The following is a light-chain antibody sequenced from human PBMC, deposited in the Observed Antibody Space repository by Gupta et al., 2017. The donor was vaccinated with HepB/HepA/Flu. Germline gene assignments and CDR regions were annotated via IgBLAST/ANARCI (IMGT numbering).Light chain of an antibody. V-gene: IGKV3-15*01. CDR2: GAS. J-gene: IGKJ1*01. CDR3: QQYNTWRT. CDR1: QSVSSN. Sequence: EIVMTQSPATLSVSPGERATLSCRASQSVSSNLAWYQQKPGQAPRLLIYGASNRATGIPDRFSSSGSGTEFTLTSSSRQYEDFAVYYWQQYNTWRTFGQGTKVEIK.